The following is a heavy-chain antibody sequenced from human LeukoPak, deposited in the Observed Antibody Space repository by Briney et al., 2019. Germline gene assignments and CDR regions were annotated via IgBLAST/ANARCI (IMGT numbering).Heavy chain of an antibody. D-gene: IGHD6-19*01. CDR2: ITTSGDSL. Sequence: GGSLRLSCAASGFTFSSYEMNWIRQAPGKGLEWVSYITTSGDSLYYADSVKGRFIISRDNARNSLSLQMNSLRAEDTAIYYCARMAVAGQYNDYWGQGTLVTVSS. J-gene: IGHJ4*02. CDR1: GFTFSSYE. CDR3: ARMAVAGQYNDY. V-gene: IGHV3-48*03.